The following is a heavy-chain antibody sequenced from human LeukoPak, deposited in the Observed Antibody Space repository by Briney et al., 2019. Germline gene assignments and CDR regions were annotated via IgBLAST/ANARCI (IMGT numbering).Heavy chain of an antibody. J-gene: IGHJ5*02. CDR2: ISAYNGNT. V-gene: IGHV1-18*01. CDR3: ARGSPTYYDFWSGYYVWFDP. D-gene: IGHD3-3*01. CDR1: GGTFIHYS. Sequence: ASVKVSCKASGGTFIHYSISWVRQAPGQGLEWMGWISAYNGNTNYAQKLQGRVTMTTDTSTSTAYMELRSLRSDDTAVYYCARGSPTYYDFWSGYYVWFDPWGQGTLVTVSS.